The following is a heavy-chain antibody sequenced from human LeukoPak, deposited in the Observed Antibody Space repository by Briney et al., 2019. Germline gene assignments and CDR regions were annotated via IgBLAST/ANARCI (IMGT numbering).Heavy chain of an antibody. J-gene: IGHJ3*02. Sequence: SPSETLSLTCTVSGGSISSGSYYWRWIRQPAGKGLEWIGRIYTSGSTNYNPSLKSRVTISVDTSKNQFSLKLSSVTAADTAVYYCARGAELVVVPAAISPYAFDIWGQGTMVTVSS. CDR3: ARGAELVVVPAAISPYAFDI. V-gene: IGHV4-61*02. CDR2: IYTSGST. CDR1: GGSISSGSYY. D-gene: IGHD2-2*02.